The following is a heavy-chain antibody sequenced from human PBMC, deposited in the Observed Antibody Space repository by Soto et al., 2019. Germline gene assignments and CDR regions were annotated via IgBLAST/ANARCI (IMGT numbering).Heavy chain of an antibody. D-gene: IGHD2-15*01. Sequence: LRLSCEASGFTFSNAWMSWVRQAPGKGLEWVGRIKSKTDGGTTDYAAPVKGRFTISRDDSKNTLYLQMSSLKTEDTAVYYCTTGSPARGTYYYYFDYWGQGALVTVSS. V-gene: IGHV3-15*01. CDR3: TTGSPARGTYYYYFDY. J-gene: IGHJ4*02. CDR1: GFTFSNAW. CDR2: IKSKTDGGTT.